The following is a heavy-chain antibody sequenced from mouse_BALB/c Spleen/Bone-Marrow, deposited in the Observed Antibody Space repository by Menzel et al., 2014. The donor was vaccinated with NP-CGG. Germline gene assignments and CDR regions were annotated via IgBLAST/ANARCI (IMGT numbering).Heavy chain of an antibody. Sequence: DVHLVESGGGLVQPKGSLKLSCAASGFTFNTYAMNWVRQAPGKGLEWVARIRSKSNNYATYYADSVKDRFTISRDDSKSMLYLQMNNLKTEDTAMYYCVRQVITTVSYAMDYWGQGTSVTVSS. D-gene: IGHD1-1*01. J-gene: IGHJ4*01. V-gene: IGHV10-1*02. CDR1: GFTFNTYA. CDR2: IRSKSNNYAT. CDR3: VRQVITTVSYAMDY.